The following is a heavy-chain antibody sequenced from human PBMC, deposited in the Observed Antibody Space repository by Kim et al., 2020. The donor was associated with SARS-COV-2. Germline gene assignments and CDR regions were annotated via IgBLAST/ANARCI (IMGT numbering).Heavy chain of an antibody. CDR3: ARKPKSITIFGVNIIPPYYVMDV. V-gene: IGHV4-39*01. D-gene: IGHD3-3*01. CDR1: GGSISSSSYY. J-gene: IGHJ6*02. CDR2: IYYSGST. Sequence: SETLSLTCTVSGGSISSSSYYWGWIRQPPGKGLEWIGSIYYSGSTYYNPSLKSRVTISVDTSKNQFSLKLSSVTAADTAVYYCARKPKSITIFGVNIIPPYYVMDVWGRGSTVTVSS.